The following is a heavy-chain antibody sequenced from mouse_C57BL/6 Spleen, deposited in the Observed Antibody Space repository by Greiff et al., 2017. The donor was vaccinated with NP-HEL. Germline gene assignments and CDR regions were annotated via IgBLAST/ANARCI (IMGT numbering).Heavy chain of an antibody. D-gene: IGHD1-1*01. CDR2: LWSGGST. CDR3: ARGYGSRHWYFDV. Sequence: QVQLQQSGPGLVQPSQSLSITCTVSGFSLTSYGVHWVRQSPGKGLVWLGVLWSGGSTDYNAAFISSLSISKDNSKSQVFFKMKSLQTDETTIYYCARGYGSRHWYFDVWGTGTTVTVSS. CDR1: GFSLTSYG. J-gene: IGHJ1*03. V-gene: IGHV2-2*01.